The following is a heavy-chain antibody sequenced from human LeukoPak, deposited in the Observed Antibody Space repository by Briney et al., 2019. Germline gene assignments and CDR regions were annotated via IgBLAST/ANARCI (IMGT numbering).Heavy chain of an antibody. Sequence: SETLSLTCAVHGGSFSGYYWSWIRQPPGKGLEWIGEINHSGSTNYNPSLKSRVTIPVDTSKNQFSLKLSSVTAADTPGYYCPGLIAKDRRVVGGQGTTVSVSS. D-gene: IGHD6-13*01. CDR3: PGLIAKDRRVV. CDR1: GGSFSGYY. CDR2: INHSGST. V-gene: IGHV4-34*01. J-gene: IGHJ6*02.